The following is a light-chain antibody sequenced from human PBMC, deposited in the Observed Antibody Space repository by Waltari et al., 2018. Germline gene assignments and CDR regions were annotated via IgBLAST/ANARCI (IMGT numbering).Light chain of an antibody. J-gene: IGKJ2*01. Sequence: DIQMTQSPSSLSVSVGDRVTITCRASQSISSYLNWYQQKPGKAPKLLIYAASSLQSGVPSRFSGSGSGTDFTLTISSLQPEDFATYYCQQSYSTPLYTFGQGTKLEIK. CDR2: AAS. V-gene: IGKV1-39*01. CDR3: QQSYSTPLYT. CDR1: QSISSY.